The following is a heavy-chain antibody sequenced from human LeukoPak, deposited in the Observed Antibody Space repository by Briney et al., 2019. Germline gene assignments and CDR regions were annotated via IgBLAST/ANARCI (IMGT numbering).Heavy chain of an antibody. CDR1: GGSITSGSYY. D-gene: IGHD2-15*01. J-gene: IGHJ5*02. Sequence: PSETLSLTCTVSGGSITSGSYYWGWIRQPPGKGLEWIGSIYYSGSTYYNPSLKSRVTISVDTSNKLFSLKLSSVTAADTAVYYCARVSCSGGAFPFGSWFDPWGQGTLVTVSS. CDR3: ARVSCSGGAFPFGSWFDP. V-gene: IGHV4-39*02. CDR2: IYYSGST.